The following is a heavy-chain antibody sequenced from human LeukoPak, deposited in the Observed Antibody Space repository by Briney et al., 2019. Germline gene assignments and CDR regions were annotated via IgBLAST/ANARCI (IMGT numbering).Heavy chain of an antibody. CDR3: AKAFYYYDRSGSLNY. Sequence: GGSLRLSCAASGFIFSNYGMHWVRQAPGKGLEWVAVISYDGDNKYYADSVKGRFTISRDNSKNTLDLQVDSLRAEDTAVYYCAKAFYYYDRSGSLNYWGQGTLITVSS. CDR1: GFIFSNYG. J-gene: IGHJ4*02. V-gene: IGHV3-30*18. CDR2: ISYDGDNK. D-gene: IGHD3-22*01.